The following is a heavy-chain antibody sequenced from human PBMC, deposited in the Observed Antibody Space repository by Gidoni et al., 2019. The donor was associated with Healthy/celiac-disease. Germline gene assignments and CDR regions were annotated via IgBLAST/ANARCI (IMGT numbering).Heavy chain of an antibody. CDR3: IVLSFGYSSSSHDY. J-gene: IGHJ4*02. D-gene: IGHD6-13*01. V-gene: IGHV4-39*01. CDR1: GGSISSSSYY. CDR2: IYYSGST. Sequence: QLQLQESGPGLVKPSETLSLTCTVSGGSISSSSYYWGWIRQPLGKGLEWIGSIYYSGSTYYNPSLKSRVTISVDTSKNQFSLKLSSVTAADTAVYYCIVLSFGYSSSSHDYWGQGTLVTVSS.